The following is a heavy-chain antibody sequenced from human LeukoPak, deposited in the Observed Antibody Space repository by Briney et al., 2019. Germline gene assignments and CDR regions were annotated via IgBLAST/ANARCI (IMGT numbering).Heavy chain of an antibody. CDR2: ITTTGATT. D-gene: IGHD3-22*01. Sequence: GGSLRLSCAASGFTFGSYGMSWVRQAPGKGLERVSFITTTGATTSYADSVKGRFTISRDNLRNTLYMQMSSLRDEDTALYYCTIMHGYYDGSGYWVQWGQGTLVTVSS. CDR3: TIMHGYYDGSGYWVQ. CDR1: GFTFGSYG. V-gene: IGHV3-23*01. J-gene: IGHJ4*02.